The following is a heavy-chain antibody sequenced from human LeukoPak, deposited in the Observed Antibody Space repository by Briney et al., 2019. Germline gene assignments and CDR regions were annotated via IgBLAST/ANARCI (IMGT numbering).Heavy chain of an antibody. D-gene: IGHD4-23*01. V-gene: IGHV4-39*07. CDR2: IYYSGST. J-gene: IGHJ4*02. Sequence: PSETLSLTCTVSGGSISSYYWSWIRQPPGKGLEWIGSIYYSGSTYYNPSLKSRVTISVDTSKNQFSLKLSSVTAADTAVYYCARLGWGYYFDYWGQGTLVTVSS. CDR3: ARLGWGYYFDY. CDR1: GGSISSYY.